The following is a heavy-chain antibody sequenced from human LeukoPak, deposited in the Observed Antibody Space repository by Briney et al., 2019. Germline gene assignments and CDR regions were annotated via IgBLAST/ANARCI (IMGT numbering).Heavy chain of an antibody. CDR1: GYSFTTYW. D-gene: IGHD2-2*01. CDR2: IYPGDSDT. CDR3: ARKPRGGSTGWGYLDY. Sequence: GESLKISCKGSGYSFTTYWIAWVRQMPGKGLECMGIIYPGDSDTRYSPSFQGQVTISTDKSISTAYLQWSSLKASDTAMYYCARKPRGGSTGWGYLDYWGQGTLVTVSS. V-gene: IGHV5-51*01. J-gene: IGHJ4*02.